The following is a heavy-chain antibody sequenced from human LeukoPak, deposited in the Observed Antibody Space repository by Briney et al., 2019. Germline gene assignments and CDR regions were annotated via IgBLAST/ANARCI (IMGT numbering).Heavy chain of an antibody. CDR2: IKQDGSEK. V-gene: IGHV3-7*04. CDR1: GFTFSSYW. D-gene: IGHD3-10*01. J-gene: IGHJ3*02. Sequence: GGSLRLSCAASGFTFSSYWMSWVRQAPGKGLEWVANIKQDGSEKYYVDSVKGRFTISRDNAKNSLYLQMNSLRAEDTAVYYCARDGAVPYGSGSFFDIWGQGTMVTVSS. CDR3: ARDGAVPYGSGSFFDI.